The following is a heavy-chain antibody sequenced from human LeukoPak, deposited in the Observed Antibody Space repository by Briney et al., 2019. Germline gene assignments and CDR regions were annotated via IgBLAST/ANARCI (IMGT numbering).Heavy chain of an antibody. J-gene: IGHJ2*01. CDR3: ARAPYCGGDCYSGWYFDL. CDR1: GFTLSSNY. V-gene: IGHV3-53*01. D-gene: IGHD2-21*02. Sequence: GGSLRLSCAASGFTLSSNYMSWVRQAPGKGLEWVSVIYSGGSTYYADSVKGRFTISRDNSKNTLYLQMKSLRAEDTAVYYCARAPYCGGDCYSGWYFDLWGRGTLVTVSS. CDR2: IYSGGST.